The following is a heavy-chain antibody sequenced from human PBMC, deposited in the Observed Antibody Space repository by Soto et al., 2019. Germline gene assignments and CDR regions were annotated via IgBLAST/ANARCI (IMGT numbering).Heavy chain of an antibody. CDR3: ARGLYYDILTGYYPLGY. CDR2: IYYSGST. Sequence: SETLSLTCTLSGGSISSYYWRLIRQPPGKGLEWIGYIYYSGSTYYNPSLKSRVTISVDTSKNQFSLKLSSVTAADTAVYYCARGLYYDILTGYYPLGYWGQGTLVTVS. J-gene: IGHJ4*02. CDR1: GGSISSYY. D-gene: IGHD3-9*01. V-gene: IGHV4-59*12.